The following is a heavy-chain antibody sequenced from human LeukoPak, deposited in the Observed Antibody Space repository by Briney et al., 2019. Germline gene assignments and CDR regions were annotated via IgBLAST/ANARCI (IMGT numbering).Heavy chain of an antibody. J-gene: IGHJ5*02. CDR1: GGSISNYY. CDR2: IYYSGST. V-gene: IGHV4-59*01. D-gene: IGHD1-26*01. Sequence: TSETLSVTCTVSGGSISNYYWSWIRQPPGKGLEWIGYIYYSGSTNYNPSLKSRVTISVDTSKNQFSLKLSSVTAADTAVYYCARGRGRFDPWGQGTLVTVSS. CDR3: ARGRGRFDP.